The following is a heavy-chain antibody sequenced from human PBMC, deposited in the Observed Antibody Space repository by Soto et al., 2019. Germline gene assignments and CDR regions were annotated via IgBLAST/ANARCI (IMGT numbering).Heavy chain of an antibody. Sequence: PGGSLRLSCAASGFTFNGAWMNWVRQAPGKGLEWVGRVKSKVDGGSIDYAAPVRGRFTISRDDPKNTAYLEMNSLKTGDTAVYYCTRRYCSGGGCYSDFDYWGQGALVTVS. CDR2: VKSKVDGGSI. CDR1: GFTFNGAW. V-gene: IGHV3-15*07. CDR3: TRRYCSGGGCYSDFDY. J-gene: IGHJ4*02. D-gene: IGHD2-15*01.